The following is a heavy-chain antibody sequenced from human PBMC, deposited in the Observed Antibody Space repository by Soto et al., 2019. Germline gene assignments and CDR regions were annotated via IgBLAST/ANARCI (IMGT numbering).Heavy chain of an antibody. Sequence: EVRLVESGGGLVQPGGSLRLSCAASGFTVSNSYLSWVRQAPGKGLEWVSAFYSGGITYYADSVKGRFTISRDNSKNTLYLQMNSLRAEDTAVYYCARGRYGSGRTNWFDPWGQGTLVTVSS. D-gene: IGHD3-10*01. J-gene: IGHJ5*02. CDR1: GFTVSNSY. CDR2: FYSGGIT. CDR3: ARGRYGSGRTNWFDP. V-gene: IGHV3-66*01.